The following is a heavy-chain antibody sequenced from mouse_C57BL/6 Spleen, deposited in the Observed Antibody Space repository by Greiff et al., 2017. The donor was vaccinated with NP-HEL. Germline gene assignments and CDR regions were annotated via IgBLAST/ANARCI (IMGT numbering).Heavy chain of an antibody. CDR2: INPNNGGT. Sequence: EVQLQQSGPELVKPGASVKISCKASGYTFTDYYMNWVKQSHGKSLEWIGDINPNNGGTSYNQKFKGKATLTVDKSSSTAYMELRSLTSEDSAVYYCARVEDYDNYAMDYWGQGTSVTVSS. CDR3: ARVEDYDNYAMDY. J-gene: IGHJ4*01. D-gene: IGHD2-4*01. V-gene: IGHV1-26*01. CDR1: GYTFTDYY.